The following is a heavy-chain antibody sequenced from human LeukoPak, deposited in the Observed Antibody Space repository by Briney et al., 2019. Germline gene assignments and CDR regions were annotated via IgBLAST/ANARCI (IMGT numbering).Heavy chain of an antibody. CDR3: AKGSCSSTNCYLSAD. D-gene: IGHD2-2*01. Sequence: PGGSLRLSCAASGFTFDDYAMHWVRQAPGKGLEWVSGISWNSGSIGYADSVKGRFTISRDNAKNSLYLQMNSLIPEDMALYYCAKGSCSSTNCYLSADWGQGSLVTVSS. CDR1: GFTFDDYA. V-gene: IGHV3-9*03. J-gene: IGHJ4*02. CDR2: ISWNSGSI.